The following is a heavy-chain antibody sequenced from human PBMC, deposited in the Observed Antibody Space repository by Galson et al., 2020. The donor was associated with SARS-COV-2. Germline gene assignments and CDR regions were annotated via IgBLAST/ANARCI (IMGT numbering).Heavy chain of an antibody. CDR3: ATGTAVAGTGDDYYYYYGMGV. D-gene: IGHD6-19*01. Sequence: ASVKVSCKVSGYTLTELSMHWVRQAPGKGLEWMGGFDPEDGETIYAQKFQGRDTMTEDTSTDTAYMELSSLRSEDTAVYDCATGTAVAGTGDDYYYYYGMGVWGQGTTVTVSS. CDR2: FDPEDGET. CDR1: GYTLTELS. J-gene: IGHJ6*02. V-gene: IGHV1-24*01.